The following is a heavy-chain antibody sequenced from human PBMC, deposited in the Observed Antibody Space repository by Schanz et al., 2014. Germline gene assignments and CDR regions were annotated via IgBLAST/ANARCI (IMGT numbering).Heavy chain of an antibody. CDR1: GFSFSSYS. D-gene: IGHD2-21*01. Sequence: ADLVESGGGLIQRGESLRLSCSASGFSFSSYSMNWVRQAPGKGLEWVAAMSYDGSIKYYGDSVKGRFTISRDNSKNTLYLHMNTLRSEDTAVYYCARDLEGYDGGGGGFDPWGQGTLVTVSS. V-gene: IGHV3-30*03. CDR2: MSYDGSIK. J-gene: IGHJ5*02. CDR3: ARDLEGYDGGGGGFDP.